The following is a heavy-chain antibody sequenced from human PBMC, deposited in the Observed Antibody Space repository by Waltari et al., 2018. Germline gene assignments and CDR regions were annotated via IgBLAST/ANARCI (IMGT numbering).Heavy chain of an antibody. D-gene: IGHD3-16*01. CDR1: GSSFPSYG. J-gene: IGHJ5*02. CDR3: ARLETFKGWFDP. CDR2: IYPGDSDT. V-gene: IGHV5-51*03. Sequence: EVQLVQSGAEVTTPGESLKISCKGSGSSFPSYGIGWVRQMPGKGLEWMGIIYPGDSDTRYSPSFQGQVTISADKSISTAYLQWSSLKASDTAMYYCARLETFKGWFDPWGQGTLVTVSS.